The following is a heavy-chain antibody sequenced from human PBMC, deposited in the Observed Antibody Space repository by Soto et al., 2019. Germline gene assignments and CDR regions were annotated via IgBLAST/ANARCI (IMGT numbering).Heavy chain of an antibody. CDR3: ATQRGDYVWGSYRLYYFDY. J-gene: IGHJ4*02. CDR2: IKQDGSEK. CDR1: GFTFSSYW. D-gene: IGHD3-16*02. V-gene: IGHV3-7*01. Sequence: HPGGSLRLSCAASGFTFSSYWMSWVRQAPGKGLEWVANIKQDGSEKYYVDSVKGRFTISRDNAKNSLYLQMNSLRAEDTAVYYCATQRGDYVWGSYRLYYFDYWGQGTLVTVSS.